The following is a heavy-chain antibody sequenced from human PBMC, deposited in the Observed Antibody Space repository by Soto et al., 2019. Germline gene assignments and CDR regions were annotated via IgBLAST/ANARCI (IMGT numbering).Heavy chain of an antibody. CDR1: GGSISSSSYY. J-gene: IGHJ5*02. CDR3: ARLSGYYTQSWYNWFDP. D-gene: IGHD3-3*01. V-gene: IGHV4-39*01. CDR2: IYYSGST. Sequence: SETLSLTCTVSGGSISSSSYYWGWIRQPPGKGLEWIGSIYYSGSTYYNPSLKSRVTISVDTSKNQFSLKLSSLTAADTAVYYCARLSGYYTQSWYNWFDPWGQGTLVTVSS.